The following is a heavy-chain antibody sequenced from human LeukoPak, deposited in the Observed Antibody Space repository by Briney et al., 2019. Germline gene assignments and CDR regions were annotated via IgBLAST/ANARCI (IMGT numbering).Heavy chain of an antibody. J-gene: IGHJ4*02. D-gene: IGHD3-10*01. Sequence: SETLSLTCTVSGGSISSYYWSWIRQPPGKGLEWIGYIYYSGSTNYNPSLKSRVTILVDTSKNQFSLKLSSVTAADTAVYYCARATLRTMVRGVIFDYWGQGTLVTVSS. CDR2: IYYSGST. CDR3: ARATLRTMVRGVIFDY. V-gene: IGHV4-59*01. CDR1: GGSISSYY.